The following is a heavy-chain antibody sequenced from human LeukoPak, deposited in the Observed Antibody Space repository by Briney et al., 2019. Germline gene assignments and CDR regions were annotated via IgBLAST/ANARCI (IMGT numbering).Heavy chain of an antibody. CDR3: ARVLLHYYYYGMDV. D-gene: IGHD1-26*01. CDR1: GFTFSSYD. CDR2: IGTAGDT. V-gene: IGHV3-13*01. J-gene: IGHJ6*02. Sequence: GGSLRLSCAASGFTFSSYDMHWVRQATGKGLEWVSAIGTAGDTYYPGSVKGRFTISRENAKNSLYLQMNSLRAEDTAVYYCARVLLHYYYYGMDVWGQGTTVTVSS.